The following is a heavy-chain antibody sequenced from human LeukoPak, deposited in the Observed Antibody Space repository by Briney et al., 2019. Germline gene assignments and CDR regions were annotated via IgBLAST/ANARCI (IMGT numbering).Heavy chain of an antibody. V-gene: IGHV1-46*01. CDR1: GYTFTSYY. D-gene: IGHD3-3*01. J-gene: IGHJ5*02. CDR3: ARSARRFLEWLPEAKNWFDP. Sequence: GASVKVSCKASGYTFTSYYMHWVRQAPGQGLEWMGIINPSGGSTSYAQKFQGRVTMTWDTSTSTVYMELSSLRSEDTAVYYCARSARRFLEWLPEAKNWFDPWGQGTLVTVSS. CDR2: INPSGGST.